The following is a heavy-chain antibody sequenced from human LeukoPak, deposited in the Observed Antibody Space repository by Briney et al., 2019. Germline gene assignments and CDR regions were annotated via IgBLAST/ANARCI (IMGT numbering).Heavy chain of an antibody. D-gene: IGHD6-13*01. J-gene: IGHJ4*02. CDR2: IYYSGST. CDR3: ARTGSSWYRVDY. V-gene: IGHV4-59*08. CDR1: GGSISSYY. Sequence: KPSETLSLTCTVSGGSISSYYWSWLRQPPGKGLEWIGYIYYSGSTNYNPSLKSRVTISVDTSKNQFSLKLSSVTAADTAVYYCARTGSSWYRVDYWGQGTLVTVSS.